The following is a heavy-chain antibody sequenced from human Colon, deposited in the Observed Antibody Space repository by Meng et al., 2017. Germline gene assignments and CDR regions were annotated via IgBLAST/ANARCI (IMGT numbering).Heavy chain of an antibody. V-gene: IGHV4-34*01. CDR3: ARSLGYYDYVWGSYPPGY. CDR1: GGSFSGYY. J-gene: IGHJ4*02. Sequence: QGQPQQWGAGLLKPSETLSLTCAVYGGSFSGYYWSWIRQPPGKGLEWIGEINHSGSTNYNPSLKSRVTISVDTSKNQFSLKLSSVTAADTAVYYCARSLGYYDYVWGSYPPGYWGQGTLVTVSS. D-gene: IGHD3-16*01. CDR2: INHSGST.